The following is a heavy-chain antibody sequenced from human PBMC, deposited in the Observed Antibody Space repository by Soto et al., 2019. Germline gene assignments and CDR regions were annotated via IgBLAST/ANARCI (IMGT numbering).Heavy chain of an antibody. J-gene: IGHJ1*01. CDR1: GFTFSFYA. Sequence: GGSLRLSCAASGFTFSFYAMSWVRQAPGKGLEWVSAISSNGGRTFYADSLRGRFTISRDNSKSALYLQMNNLRAEDTAIYYCAKYSELPYEAYLQQWGQGTLVTVSS. CDR2: ISSNGGRT. V-gene: IGHV3-23*01. D-gene: IGHD1-7*01. CDR3: AKYSELPYEAYLQQ.